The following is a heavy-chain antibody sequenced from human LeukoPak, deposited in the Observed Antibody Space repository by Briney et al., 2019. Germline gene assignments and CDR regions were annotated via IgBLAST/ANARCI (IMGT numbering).Heavy chain of an antibody. Sequence: GGSLRLSCAASGFTFSSYAMSWVRPAPGKGLEGVSAISGSGGSTYYADSVKGRFTISRDSSKNTLYLQMNSLRAEDTAVYYCAKLSSSWFYTDYWGQGTLVTVSS. CDR3: AKLSSSWFYTDY. J-gene: IGHJ4*02. V-gene: IGHV3-23*01. CDR1: GFTFSSYA. D-gene: IGHD6-13*01. CDR2: ISGSGGST.